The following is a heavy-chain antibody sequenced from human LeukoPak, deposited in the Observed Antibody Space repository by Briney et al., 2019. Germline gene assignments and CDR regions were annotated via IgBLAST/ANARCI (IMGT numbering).Heavy chain of an antibody. CDR2: ISSSSSYI. V-gene: IGHV3-21*01. D-gene: IGHD4-23*01. CDR3: ARVLTVVTGGNFDY. J-gene: IGHJ4*02. Sequence: GGSLRLSCAASGFTFSSYSMNWVRQAPGKGLEWVSSISSSSSYIYYADSVKGRFTISRDNAKNSLYLQMNSLRAEDTAVYYCARVLTVVTGGNFDYWGQGTLVTVSS. CDR1: GFTFSSYS.